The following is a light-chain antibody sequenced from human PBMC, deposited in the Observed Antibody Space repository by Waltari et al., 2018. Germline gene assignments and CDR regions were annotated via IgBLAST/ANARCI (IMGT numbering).Light chain of an antibody. V-gene: IGLV2-23*01. CDR2: EGS. J-gene: IGLJ1*01. CDR3: CSYAGGSAPYV. Sequence: QSALTQPASVSGSPGQSITISCTGTSSDVGSYNLVSWFQQHPGKAPKLMIYEGSKRPSWFSNRFSGSKSGNTASLTISGLQAEDEAYYYCCSYAGGSAPYVFGTGTKVTVL. CDR1: SSDVGSYNL.